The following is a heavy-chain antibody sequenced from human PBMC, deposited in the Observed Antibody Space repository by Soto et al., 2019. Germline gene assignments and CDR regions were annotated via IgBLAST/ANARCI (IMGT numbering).Heavy chain of an antibody. J-gene: IGHJ4*02. V-gene: IGHV4-61*08. Sequence: PSETLPSPGTVSGGSIDSGDYYWSWIRQPPGKGLEWIGYVYYSGTTNYNPLLKSRVTLSLDKSKNQFSLKMTSVTGADTAVYYCARTYDSTGYANEFDSWGQGILVTVSS. CDR1: GGSIDSGDYY. D-gene: IGHD3-22*01. CDR3: ARTYDSTGYANEFDS. CDR2: VYYSGTT.